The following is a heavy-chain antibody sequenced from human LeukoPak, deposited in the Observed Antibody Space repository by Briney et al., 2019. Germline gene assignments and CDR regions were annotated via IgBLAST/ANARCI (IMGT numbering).Heavy chain of an antibody. V-gene: IGHV3-23*01. CDR2: ISGSGGST. CDR1: GFTFSSYG. Sequence: GRSLRLSCAASGFTFSSYGMHWVRQAPGKGLEWVSAISGSGGSTYYADSVKGRFTISRDNSKNTLYLQMNSLRAEDTAVYYCARALEGPNWFDPWGQGNLVTVSS. J-gene: IGHJ5*02. CDR3: ARALEGPNWFDP.